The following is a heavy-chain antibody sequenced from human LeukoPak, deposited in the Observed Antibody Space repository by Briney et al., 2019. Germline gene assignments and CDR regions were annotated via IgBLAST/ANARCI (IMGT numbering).Heavy chain of an antibody. CDR3: ASFDCSSTSCYIPSFDY. V-gene: IGHV1-2*02. D-gene: IGHD2-2*02. CDR2: INPNSGGT. CDR1: GYTFTGYY. J-gene: IGHJ4*02. Sequence: ASVKASCKASGYTFTGYYMHWVRQAPGQGLEWMGWINPNSGGTNYAQKFQGRVTMTRDTSISTAYMELSRLRSDDTAVYYCASFDCSSTSCYIPSFDYWGQGTLVTVSS.